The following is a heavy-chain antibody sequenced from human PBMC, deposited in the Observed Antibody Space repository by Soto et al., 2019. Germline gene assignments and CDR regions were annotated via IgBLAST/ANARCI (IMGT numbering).Heavy chain of an antibody. CDR1: GGSFSGYY. CDR2: INPDGAT. J-gene: IGHJ4*02. CDR3: ARGQRSGPFFDY. V-gene: IGHV4-34*01. Sequence: SETLSLTCAVYGGSFSGYYWDWIRQPPGKGLEWIGEINPDGATNYTPSLRGRVTISIDTSRNQFSLKPSSVTAADTAVYYCARGQRSGPFFDYWGQGALVTVSS.